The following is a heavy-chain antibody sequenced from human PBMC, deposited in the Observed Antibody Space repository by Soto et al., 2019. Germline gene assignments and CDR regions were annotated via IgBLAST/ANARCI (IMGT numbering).Heavy chain of an antibody. CDR1: GGSISSGGYY. CDR3: ARRGRDSNYGCFRYYGSGMEYYYGMDV. J-gene: IGHJ6*02. D-gene: IGHD3-10*01. V-gene: IGHV4-31*03. CDR2: IYYSGST. Sequence: QVQLQESGPGLVKPSQTLSLTCTVSGGSISSGGYYWSWIRQHPGKGLEWIGYIYYSGSTYYNPSLKGRVTISVDKSKNQFSLKLSSVTAADTAVYYCARRGRDSNYGCFRYYGSGMEYYYGMDVWGQGTTVTVSS.